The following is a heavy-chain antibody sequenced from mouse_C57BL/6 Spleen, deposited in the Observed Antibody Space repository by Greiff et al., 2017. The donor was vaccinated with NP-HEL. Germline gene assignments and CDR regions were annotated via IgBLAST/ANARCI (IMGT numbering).Heavy chain of an antibody. CDR2: IYPGSGNT. Sequence: VQLQQSGPELVKPGASVKISCKASGYSFTSYYIHWVKQRPGQGLEWIGWIYPGSGNTKYNEKFKGKATLTADTSSSTAYMQLSSLTSEDSAVYYCAREGSGYVRDYAMDYWGQGTSVTVSS. CDR3: AREGSGYVRDYAMDY. V-gene: IGHV1-66*01. CDR1: GYSFTSYY. J-gene: IGHJ4*01. D-gene: IGHD3-2*02.